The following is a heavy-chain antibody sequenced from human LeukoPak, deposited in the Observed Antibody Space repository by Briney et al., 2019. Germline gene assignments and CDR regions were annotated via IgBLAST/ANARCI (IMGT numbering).Heavy chain of an antibody. V-gene: IGHV1-3*01. J-gene: IGHJ4*02. CDR1: GYRFTTDMYT. CDR2: INAGNGNT. D-gene: IGHD6-19*01. Sequence: ASVKVSCTASGYRFTTDMYTIHWLRQAPGHRLEWMGWINAGNGNTKYSQKFQGRVTITGDKSARTVYMEVSSLVSEDTAVYYCARDSDSSGWSWVYWGQGTLVTVSS. CDR3: ARDSDSSGWSWVY.